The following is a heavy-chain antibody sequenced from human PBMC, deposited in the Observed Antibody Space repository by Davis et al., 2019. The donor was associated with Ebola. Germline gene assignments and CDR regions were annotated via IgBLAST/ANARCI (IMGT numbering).Heavy chain of an antibody. J-gene: IGHJ4*02. CDR1: GYTFTSYA. CDR2: INAGNGNT. D-gene: IGHD3-10*01. Sequence: ASVKVSCKASGYTFTSYAMHWVRQAPGQRLEWMGWINAGNGNTKYSQKFQGRVTITRDTSASTAYMELSSLRSEDTAVYYCAREVVRGLGAFDYWGQGTLVTVSS. CDR3: AREVVRGLGAFDY. V-gene: IGHV1-3*01.